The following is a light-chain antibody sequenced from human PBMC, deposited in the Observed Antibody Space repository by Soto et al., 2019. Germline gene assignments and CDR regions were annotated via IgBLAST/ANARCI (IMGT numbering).Light chain of an antibody. Sequence: EIVLTQSPATLSVSPGERATLSCRASQSVRANLAWYQQKPGQAPRLLIYGASSRATGIPDRFSGSGSGTEFTLTISGLRSEDFAVYYCQLHYNWLYTFGQGTKVDIK. CDR3: QLHYNWLYT. CDR2: GAS. V-gene: IGKV3D-15*01. CDR1: QSVRAN. J-gene: IGKJ2*01.